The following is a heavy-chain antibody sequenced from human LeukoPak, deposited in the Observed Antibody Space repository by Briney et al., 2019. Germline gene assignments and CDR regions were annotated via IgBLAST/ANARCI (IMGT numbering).Heavy chain of an antibody. J-gene: IGHJ4*02. CDR2: IDHSGST. D-gene: IGHD1-20*01. Sequence: SETLSLTCAVYGGSFSGYYWSWIRQPPGKGLEWIGEIDHSGSTNYNPSLKSRVTISVDTSKNQFSLKLSSVTAADTAVYYCATGHRPQPDYNWNRWGYYFDYWGQGTLVNVSS. V-gene: IGHV4-34*01. CDR3: ATGHRPQPDYNWNRWGYYFDY. CDR1: GGSFSGYY.